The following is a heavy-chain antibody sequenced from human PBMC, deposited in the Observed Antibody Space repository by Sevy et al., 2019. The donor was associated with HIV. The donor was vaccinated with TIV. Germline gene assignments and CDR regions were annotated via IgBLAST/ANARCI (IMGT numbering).Heavy chain of an antibody. D-gene: IGHD3-22*01. CDR2: ISSSGSTI. Sequence: GGSLRLSCAASGFTFSDYYMSWIRQAPGKGLEWVSYISSSGSTIYYADSVKGRFTISRENAKNSLYLQMNSLRAEDTAVYYCARVPGGYDSSGYYYVWAFDIWGQGTMVTVSS. CDR3: ARVPGGYDSSGYYYVWAFDI. J-gene: IGHJ3*02. V-gene: IGHV3-11*01. CDR1: GFTFSDYY.